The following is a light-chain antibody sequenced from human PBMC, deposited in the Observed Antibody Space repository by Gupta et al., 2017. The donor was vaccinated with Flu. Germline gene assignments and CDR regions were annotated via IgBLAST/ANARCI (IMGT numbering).Light chain of an antibody. J-gene: IGLJ1*01. CDR3: YSNGINEV. CDR2: EGN. V-gene: IGLV2-8*01. CDR1: SRDIGGNNE. Sequence: QSALTQPPPASGSPGQSVAIPCTGTSRDIGGNNEVHWDQQHTGKAPKLMIYEGNKRTSGVPGRFSGSKSGTTATLTVSGVQAEDEDDYYCYSNGINEVFGTGTKVTVL.